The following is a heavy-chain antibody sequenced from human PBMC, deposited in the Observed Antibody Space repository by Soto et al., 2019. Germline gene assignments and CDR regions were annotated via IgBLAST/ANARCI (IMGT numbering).Heavy chain of an antibody. CDR2: VSGSGGST. CDR1: GFTFSSYA. CDR3: AKETADRLLYFARKRDAFDF. V-gene: IGHV3-23*01. Sequence: EVQLLESGGGLVQPGGSLRLSCAASGFTFSSYAMSWVRQSPGKGLEWVSAVSGSGGSTYYADSVRGRFTIARHDSTNTVLLHMNSQRSDDTAIYFCAKETADRLLYFARKRDAFDFWGPATIVTVSP. J-gene: IGHJ3*01. D-gene: IGHD2-2*02.